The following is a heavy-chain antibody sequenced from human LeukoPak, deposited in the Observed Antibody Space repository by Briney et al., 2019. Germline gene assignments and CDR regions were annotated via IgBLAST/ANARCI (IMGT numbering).Heavy chain of an antibody. V-gene: IGHV3-23*01. D-gene: IGHD3-16*02. J-gene: IGHJ4*02. Sequence: GGSLRLSCAASGFTFSSYAISWVRQAPGKGLEWVSAISGSGGSTYYADSVKGRFTISRDNSKNTLYLQMNSLRAEDTAVYYCAKDAGMITFGGVIVTTYYFDYWGQGTLVTVSS. CDR2: ISGSGGST. CDR3: AKDAGMITFGGVIVTTYYFDY. CDR1: GFTFSSYA.